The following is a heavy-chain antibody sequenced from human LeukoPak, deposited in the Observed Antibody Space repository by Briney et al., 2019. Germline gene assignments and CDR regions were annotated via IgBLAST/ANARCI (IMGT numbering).Heavy chain of an antibody. CDR2: IIPIFGTA. CDR1: GGTFSSYA. J-gene: IGHJ3*02. V-gene: IGHV1-69*06. Sequence: SVKVSCKASGGTFSSYAISWVRQAPGQGLEWMGRIIPIFGTANYAQKFQGRVTITADKSTSTAYMELSSLRSDDTAVYYCARVGYTYGHRDAFDIWGQGTTVTVSS. CDR3: ARVGYTYGHRDAFDI. D-gene: IGHD3-10*01.